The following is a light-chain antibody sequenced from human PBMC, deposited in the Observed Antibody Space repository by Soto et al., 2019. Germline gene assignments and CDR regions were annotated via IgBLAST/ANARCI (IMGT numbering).Light chain of an antibody. Sequence: DIVITQAPYSLVVSLFESATINCKSNQSLLYSPNNRNYLAWYQQKPGHPPRLLIYWASTRESGVPDRFSGSGSATDFSLTISGLQAEDVAVYFCQQYYTGPLTFGGGTKVDIK. CDR3: QQYYTGPLT. V-gene: IGKV4-1*01. CDR2: WAS. J-gene: IGKJ4*01. CDR1: QSLLYSPNNRNY.